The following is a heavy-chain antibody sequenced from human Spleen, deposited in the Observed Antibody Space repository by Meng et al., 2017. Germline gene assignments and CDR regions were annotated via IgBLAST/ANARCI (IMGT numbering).Heavy chain of an antibody. V-gene: IGHV3-73*01. J-gene: IGHJ4*02. Sequence: GESLKISCVVSGVSFSGSHIHWVRQTSEKGLEWIGRIETKYSSYATSYAASVRGRFTISRDDSKNTAYLEMNSLKTEDTALYYCAKYSYGLGDYFDYWGQGALVTVSS. CDR1: GVSFSGSH. D-gene: IGHD5-18*01. CDR2: IETKYSSYAT. CDR3: AKYSYGLGDYFDY.